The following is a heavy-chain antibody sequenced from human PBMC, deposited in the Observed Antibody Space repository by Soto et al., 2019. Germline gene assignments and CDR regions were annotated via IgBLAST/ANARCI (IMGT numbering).Heavy chain of an antibody. J-gene: IGHJ6*02. V-gene: IGHV1-2*04. CDR3: ARHRSLEYSNPYYYYGMDV. Sequence: QVQLVQSGAEVKKPGASVKVSCKASGYTFTGYYMHWVRQAPGQGLEWMGWINPNSGGTNYAQKFQGWVTMTRDTSISTAYMELSRLRSDDTAVYYCARHRSLEYSNPYYYYGMDVWGQGTTVTVSS. D-gene: IGHD6-6*01. CDR1: GYTFTGYY. CDR2: INPNSGGT.